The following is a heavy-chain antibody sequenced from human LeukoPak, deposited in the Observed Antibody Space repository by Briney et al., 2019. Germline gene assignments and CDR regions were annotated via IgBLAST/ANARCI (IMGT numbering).Heavy chain of an antibody. Sequence: GGSLRLSCAASDFSFSTYWMNWVRQAPGKGLEWVANINGDGRDTYYVGSVRGRFTISRDNADNSLYLQMNSLRGDDTAVYYCARGVSSAIDWWGQGTPVTVSS. V-gene: IGHV3-7*01. D-gene: IGHD2-15*01. CDR1: DFSFSTYW. J-gene: IGHJ4*02. CDR2: INGDGRDT. CDR3: ARGVSSAIDW.